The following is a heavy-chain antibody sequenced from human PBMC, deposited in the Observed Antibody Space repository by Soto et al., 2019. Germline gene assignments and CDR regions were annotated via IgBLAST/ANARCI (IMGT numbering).Heavy chain of an antibody. CDR1: GFSLSTSGVG. CDR2: IYWDDDK. Sequence: QITLKESGPTLVKPTQPLTLTCTFSGFSLSTSGVGVGWIRQPPGKALEWLALIYWDDDKRYSPSLKSRLTITKDTSKNQVVLTMTNMDPVDTATYDCAHSGYDILTGYSSDAFDILGQGTMVTVSS. J-gene: IGHJ3*02. V-gene: IGHV2-5*02. CDR3: AHSGYDILTGYSSDAFDI. D-gene: IGHD3-9*01.